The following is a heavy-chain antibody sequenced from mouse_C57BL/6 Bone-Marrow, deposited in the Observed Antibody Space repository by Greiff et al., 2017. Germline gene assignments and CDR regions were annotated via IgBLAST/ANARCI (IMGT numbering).Heavy chain of an antibody. V-gene: IGHV1-42*01. D-gene: IGHD1-1*01. Sequence: VQLQQSGPELVKPGASVKISCKASGYSFTGYYMNWVKQSPEKSLEWIGEINPSTGGTTYNQKFKAKATLTVDKSSSTAYMQLKSLTSEDSAVYYCSMTTTVVAGFDYWGQGTTLTFSS. J-gene: IGHJ2*01. CDR2: INPSTGGT. CDR3: SMTTTVVAGFDY. CDR1: GYSFTGYY.